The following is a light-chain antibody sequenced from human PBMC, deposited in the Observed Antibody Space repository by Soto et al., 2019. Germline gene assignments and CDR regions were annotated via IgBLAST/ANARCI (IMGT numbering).Light chain of an antibody. CDR3: SSYAGSNNFV. V-gene: IGLV2-8*01. J-gene: IGLJ1*01. CDR1: SSDIGAYIY. CDR2: EVS. Sequence: QSVLTQPPSASGSPGQSVTISCTGTSSDIGAYIYVSWYQQHPGKAPKLMISEVSRRPSGVPERFSGSKSGNTASLTVSGLQADDEANYYCSSYAGSNNFVFGTGTKVIV.